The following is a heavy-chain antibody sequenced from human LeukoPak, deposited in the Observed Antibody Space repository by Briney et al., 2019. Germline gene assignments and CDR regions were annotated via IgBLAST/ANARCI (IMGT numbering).Heavy chain of an antibody. CDR2: ISSSSSYI. J-gene: IGHJ6*03. D-gene: IGHD5-18*01. CDR3: ARGRGYSYGRYYYYYMDV. Sequence: GGSLRLSCAASGFTFSSYSMNWVRQAPGKGLEWVSSISSSSSYIYYADSVKGRFTISRDNAKNSLYLQMNSLRAEDTAVYYCARGRGYSYGRYYYYYMDVWGKGTTVTVSS. CDR1: GFTFSSYS. V-gene: IGHV3-21*01.